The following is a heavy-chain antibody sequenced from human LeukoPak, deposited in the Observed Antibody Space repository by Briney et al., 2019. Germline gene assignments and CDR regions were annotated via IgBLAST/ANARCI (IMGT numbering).Heavy chain of an antibody. D-gene: IGHD4-23*01. CDR2: NHHTGIT. J-gene: IGHJ4*02. Sequence: SETLSLTCTVSGGPISSIDYYWSWVRQHPGKGLEWIGYNHHTGITYSNPSLKNLITISVDTSANQFSLKLSSVTAADTAIYLCAGKPNSLYYFDYWGQGTLVTVSS. CDR1: GGPISSIDYY. V-gene: IGHV4-31*01. CDR3: AGKPNSLYYFDY.